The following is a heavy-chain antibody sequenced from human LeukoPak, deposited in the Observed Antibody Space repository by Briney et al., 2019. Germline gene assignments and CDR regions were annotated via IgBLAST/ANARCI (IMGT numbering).Heavy chain of an antibody. D-gene: IGHD3-3*02. J-gene: IGHJ5*02. CDR1: GFTFSSYW. Sequence: GGSLRLSCAASGFTFSSYWMSWVRQAPGKGLEWVANIKQDGSEKYYVDSVKGRFAISRDNAKNSLYLQMNSLRAEDTAVYYCAKPTHFNWFDPWGQGTLVTVSS. CDR2: IKQDGSEK. CDR3: AKPTHFNWFDP. V-gene: IGHV3-7*01.